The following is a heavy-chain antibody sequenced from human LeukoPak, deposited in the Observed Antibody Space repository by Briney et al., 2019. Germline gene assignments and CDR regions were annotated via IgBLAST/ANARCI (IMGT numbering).Heavy chain of an antibody. Sequence: PGRSLRLSCAASGFTFRNYGMKWVRQAPGKGLEWVAVISHGGTVKYYADSVKGRFTISRDDSTTTLILQMNSLRVEDTAVYFCAKEGSEFSSSFLDYWGQGTLVTVSS. CDR2: ISHGGTVK. J-gene: IGHJ4*02. V-gene: IGHV3-30*18. D-gene: IGHD2-2*01. CDR3: AKEGSEFSSSFLDY. CDR1: GFTFRNYG.